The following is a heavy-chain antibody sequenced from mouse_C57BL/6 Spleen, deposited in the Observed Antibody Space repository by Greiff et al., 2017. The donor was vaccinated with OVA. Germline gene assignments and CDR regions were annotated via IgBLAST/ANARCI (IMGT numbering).Heavy chain of an antibody. CDR3: ARYYDGYYDYFDY. Sequence: VQLQQSGAELVKPGASVKISCKASGYAFSSYWMNWVKQRPGKGLEWIGQIYPGDGDTNYNGKFKGKATLTADKSSSTAYMQLSSLTSEDSAVYFCARYYDGYYDYFDYWGQGTTLTVSS. CDR2: IYPGDGDT. D-gene: IGHD2-3*01. V-gene: IGHV1-80*01. CDR1: GYAFSSYW. J-gene: IGHJ2*01.